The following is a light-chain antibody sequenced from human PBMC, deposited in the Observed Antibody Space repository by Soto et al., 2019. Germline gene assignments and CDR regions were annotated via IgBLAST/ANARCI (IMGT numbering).Light chain of an antibody. CDR3: LVYYGGAWV. CDR2: STT. CDR1: TGAVTSDYY. V-gene: IGLV7-43*01. J-gene: IGLJ3*02. Sequence: QAVVTQEPSLTVSPGGTVTLTCTSSTGAVTSDYYPNWFQQKPGQAPRALVYSTTNKHPWTPARFSASLLGGKAALTLSGVQPEDEAEYYCLVYYGGAWVFGGGTKVTVL.